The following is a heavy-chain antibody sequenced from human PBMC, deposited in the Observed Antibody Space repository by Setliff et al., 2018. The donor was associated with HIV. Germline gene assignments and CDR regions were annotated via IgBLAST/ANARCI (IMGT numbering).Heavy chain of an antibody. V-gene: IGHV3-23*01. J-gene: IGHJ4*02. CDR3: AKNLYRSPWSPLDY. D-gene: IGHD6-19*01. CDR2: ISGSGVAT. Sequence: PGGSLRLSCAASGFLFSSYAMSWVRQAPGKGLEWVSGISGSGVATYYADSVRGRFTISRDNSKNTMYLQMNSLTAEDTAVYFCAKNLYRSPWSPLDYWGQGALVTVSS. CDR1: GFLFSSYA.